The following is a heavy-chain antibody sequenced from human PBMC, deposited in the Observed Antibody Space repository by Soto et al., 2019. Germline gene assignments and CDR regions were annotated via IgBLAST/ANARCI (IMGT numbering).Heavy chain of an antibody. CDR3: ARGYYYDILTGYSFYYGMDV. J-gene: IGHJ6*02. Sequence: HPGGSLRLSCAASRFTFSSYWMAWVRQAPGKGLEWVANIKQDGSEKLYVDSVKGRFTISRDNAQKSLYLQMNSLRAEDTAVYFCARGYYYDILTGYSFYYGMDVWGQGTTVTVSS. CDR2: IKQDGSEK. CDR1: RFTFSSYW. D-gene: IGHD3-9*01. V-gene: IGHV3-7*01.